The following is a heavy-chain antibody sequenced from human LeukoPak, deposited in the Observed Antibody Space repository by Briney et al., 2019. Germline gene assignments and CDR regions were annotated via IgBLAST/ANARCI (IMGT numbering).Heavy chain of an antibody. CDR1: GFTFSSYA. CDR3: AKDSREDFYALRRNYNYYYHGMDV. Sequence: GGSLRLSCAASGFTFSSYAMSWVRQAPGKGLEYVSGVSGSGGSTYYADSVKGRFTISRDNSKSTLYLQMNSLRPEDTAVYYCAKDSREDFYALRRNYNYYYHGMDVWGQGTTVIVSS. D-gene: IGHD2/OR15-2a*01. J-gene: IGHJ6*02. CDR2: VSGSGGST. V-gene: IGHV3-23*01.